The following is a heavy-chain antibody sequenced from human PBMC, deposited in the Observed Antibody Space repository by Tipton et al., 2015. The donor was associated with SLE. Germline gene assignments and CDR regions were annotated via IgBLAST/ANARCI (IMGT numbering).Heavy chain of an antibody. D-gene: IGHD6-19*01. Sequence: TLSLTCTVSGGSISSHYWSWIRQPPGKGLEWIGYIYYSGSTNYNPSLKSRVTISVDTSKNQFSLKLSSVTAADTAVYYCARDRSSGWPGNWFDPWGQGTLVTVSS. CDR3: ARDRSSGWPGNWFDP. V-gene: IGHV4-59*11. CDR1: GGSISSHY. J-gene: IGHJ5*02. CDR2: IYYSGST.